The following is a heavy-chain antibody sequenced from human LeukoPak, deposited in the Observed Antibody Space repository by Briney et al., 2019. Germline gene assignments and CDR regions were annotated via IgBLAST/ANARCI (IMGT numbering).Heavy chain of an antibody. CDR2: ISYDGSNK. J-gene: IGHJ4*02. Sequence: GGSLRLSCAASGFTFSSYEMNWVRQAPGKGLEWVAVISYDGSNKYYADSVKGRFTISRDYSKNTLYLQMNSLRAEDTAVYYCARVAGGSYGYDYWGQGTLVTVSS. CDR3: ARVAGGSYGYDY. V-gene: IGHV3-30*03. D-gene: IGHD1-26*01. CDR1: GFTFSSYE.